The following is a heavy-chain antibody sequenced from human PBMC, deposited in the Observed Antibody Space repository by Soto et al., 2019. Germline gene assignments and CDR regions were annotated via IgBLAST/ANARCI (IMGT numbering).Heavy chain of an antibody. CDR3: ASSYGSGSYYNRHHFDY. J-gene: IGHJ4*02. Sequence: GGSLRLSCAASGFTVSSYAMTWVRQAPGKGLEWVAVIWYDGSNKYYADSVKGRFTISRDNSKNTLYLQMNSLRAEDTAVYYCASSYGSGSYYNRHHFDYWGQGTLVTVSS. D-gene: IGHD3-10*01. CDR2: IWYDGSNK. V-gene: IGHV3-33*08. CDR1: GFTVSSYA.